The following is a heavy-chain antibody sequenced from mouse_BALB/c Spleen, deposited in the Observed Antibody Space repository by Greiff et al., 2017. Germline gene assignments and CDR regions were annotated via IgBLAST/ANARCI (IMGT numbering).Heavy chain of an antibody. CDR3: ARCIYYDYDDWYFDV. Sequence: VQLQQSGAELVRPGSSVKISCKASGYAFSSYWMNWVKQRPGQGLEWIGQIYPGDGDTNYNGKFKGKATLTADKSSSSAYMQLSSLTSEDSAVYFCARCIYYDYDDWYFDVWGAGTTVTVSS. J-gene: IGHJ1*01. D-gene: IGHD2-4*01. CDR1: GYAFSSYW. CDR2: IYPGDGDT. V-gene: IGHV1-80*01.